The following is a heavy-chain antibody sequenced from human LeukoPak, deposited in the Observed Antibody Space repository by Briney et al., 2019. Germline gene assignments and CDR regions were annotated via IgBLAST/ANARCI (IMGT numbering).Heavy chain of an antibody. V-gene: IGHV4-59*01. CDR2: IYYSGST. CDR1: GGSISSYY. Sequence: PSETLSLTCTVSGGSISSYYWSWIRQPPGEGLEWIGYIYYSGSTNYNPSLKSRVTISVDTSKNQFSLKLSSVTAADTAVYYCARVSPLAAAGTSGYYYYGMDVWGQGTTVTVSS. D-gene: IGHD6-13*01. CDR3: ARVSPLAAAGTSGYYYYGMDV. J-gene: IGHJ6*02.